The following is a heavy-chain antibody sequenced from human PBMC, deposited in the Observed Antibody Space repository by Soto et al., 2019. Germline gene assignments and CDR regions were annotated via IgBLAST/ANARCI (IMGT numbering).Heavy chain of an antibody. CDR3: ARARCSSGQCYYFDY. J-gene: IGHJ4*02. V-gene: IGHV3-64*02. Sequence: EVQLVESGEGLLQPGGSLRLSCAASGFTCSSYNIHWIRQAPGKGLEFVSAISRSGDRTYYADSVKGRFTITRDNSKNTVWLQMGSLRAEDMAVYYCARARCSSGQCYYFDYCGRGALVSVSS. D-gene: IGHD2-15*01. CDR1: GFTCSSYN. CDR2: ISRSGDRT.